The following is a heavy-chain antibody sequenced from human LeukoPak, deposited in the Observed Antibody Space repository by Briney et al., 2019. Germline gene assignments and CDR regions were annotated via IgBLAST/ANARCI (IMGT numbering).Heavy chain of an antibody. CDR1: GFTFSNYA. V-gene: IGHV3-23*01. Sequence: GGSLRLSCAASGFTFSNYAMSWVRQAPGKGLEWVSAISGSGGSTYYADSVKGRFTISRDNSKNTLYLQMNSLRAEDTAVYYCAKTELERSPRTDFDYWGQGTLVTVSS. D-gene: IGHD1-1*01. J-gene: IGHJ4*02. CDR3: AKTELERSPRTDFDY. CDR2: ISGSGGST.